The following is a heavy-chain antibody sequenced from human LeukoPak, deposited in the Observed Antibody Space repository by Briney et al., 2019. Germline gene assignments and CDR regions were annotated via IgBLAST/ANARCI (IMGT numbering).Heavy chain of an antibody. CDR1: GGSFSGYY. Sequence: SETLSLTCAVYGGSFSGYYWSWIRQPPGKGLEWIGEINHSGSTNYNPSLKSRVTISVDTSKNQFSLKLSSVTAADTAVYYCARGRIVVVVSVAFDIWGQGTMVTASS. CDR2: INHSGST. V-gene: IGHV4-34*01. J-gene: IGHJ3*02. CDR3: ARGRIVVVVSVAFDI. D-gene: IGHD2-15*01.